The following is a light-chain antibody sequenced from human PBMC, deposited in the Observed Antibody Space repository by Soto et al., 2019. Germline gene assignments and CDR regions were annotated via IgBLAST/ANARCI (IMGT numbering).Light chain of an antibody. CDR3: QQYGSSPPT. Sequence: ESLLTHSPGTLSLSPGERATLSCRASQSVSSSHLAWYQQKPGQAPRLLISGASSRATGIPDRFTGSGSGTDFTLTISRLEPEAFAVYYCQQYGSSPPTFGQGTKVDIK. V-gene: IGKV3-20*01. J-gene: IGKJ1*01. CDR2: GAS. CDR1: QSVSSSH.